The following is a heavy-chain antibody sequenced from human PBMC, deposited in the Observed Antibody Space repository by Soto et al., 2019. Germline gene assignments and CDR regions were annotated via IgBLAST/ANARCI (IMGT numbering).Heavy chain of an antibody. CDR1: GYTFTSYG. J-gene: IGHJ4*02. CDR2: ISAYNGNT. Sequence: GASVNVSCKASGYTFTSYGISWVRQSPGQGLEWMGWISAYNGNTHYAQKLQGRVTMTTDTSTSIGYMELRGLRSDDTAVYFCARREVRKTWRGWLPDYWGQGTLVTVSS. D-gene: IGHD5-12*01. V-gene: IGHV1-18*01. CDR3: ARREVRKTWRGWLPDY.